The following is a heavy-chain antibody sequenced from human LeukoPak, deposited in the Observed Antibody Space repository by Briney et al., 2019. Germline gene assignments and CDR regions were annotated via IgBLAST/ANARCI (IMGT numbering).Heavy chain of an antibody. D-gene: IGHD2-21*02. CDR2: INHSGST. CDR1: GGSFSGYY. J-gene: IGHJ5*02. V-gene: IGHV4-34*01. Sequence: SETLSLTCAVYGGSFSGYYWIWIRQPPGKGLEWIGEINHSGSTNYNPSLKSRVTISVDTSKNQFSLKLSSVTAADTAVYYCARARWRQGWFDPWGQGTLVTVSS. CDR3: ARARWRQGWFDP.